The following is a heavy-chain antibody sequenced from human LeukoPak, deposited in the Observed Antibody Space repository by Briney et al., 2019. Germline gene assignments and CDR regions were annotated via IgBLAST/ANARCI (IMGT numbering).Heavy chain of an antibody. D-gene: IGHD3-10*01. CDR2: IIPIFGTA. CDR3: ARDLVRGVIMEDWFDP. J-gene: IGHJ5*02. CDR1: GGTFNIYA. Sequence: SVTVSFKASGGTFNIYAISWVRQAPGQGLEWMGGIIPIFGTANYAQKFQGRVTITADESTSTAYMELSSLRSEDTAVYYCARDLVRGVIMEDWFDPWGQGTLVTVSS. V-gene: IGHV1-69*13.